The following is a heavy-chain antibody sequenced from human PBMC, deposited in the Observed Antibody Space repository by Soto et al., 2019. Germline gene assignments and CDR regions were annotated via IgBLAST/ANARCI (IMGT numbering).Heavy chain of an antibody. CDR3: AKDGCADAVGRLFDF. CDR2: ISGSGSST. Sequence: GRSLRLSSAASGYTFNISAMSWVRKTQENGLEWVSAISGSGSSTYYADSVRGRFTISRDNFKNTLYLQMNSLRAEDTAVYYCAKDGCADAVGRLFDFWRPGSLVT. J-gene: IGHJ4*02. D-gene: IGHD6-19*01. V-gene: IGHV3-23*01. CDR1: GYTFNISA.